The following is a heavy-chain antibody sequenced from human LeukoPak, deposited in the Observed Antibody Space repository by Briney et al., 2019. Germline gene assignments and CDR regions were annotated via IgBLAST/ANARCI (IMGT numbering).Heavy chain of an antibody. CDR1: GFTFSSYW. CDR3: TTGGIAAAALTDFDY. D-gene: IGHD6-13*01. V-gene: IGHV3-15*01. CDR2: IKSKTDGGTT. J-gene: IGHJ4*02. Sequence: PGGSLRLSCAASGFTFSSYWMSWVRQAPGKGLEWVGRIKSKTDGGTTDYAAPVKGRFTISRDDSRNTLYLQMNSLKTEDTAVYYCTTGGIAAAALTDFDYWGQGTLVTVSS.